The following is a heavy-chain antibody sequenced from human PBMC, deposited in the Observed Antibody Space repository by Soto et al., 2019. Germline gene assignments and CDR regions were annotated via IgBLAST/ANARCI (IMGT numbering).Heavy chain of an antibody. V-gene: IGHV1-18*01. CDR1: GYTFTSYG. CDR3: ARVQTWTITEADAFDI. CDR2: ISAYNGNT. J-gene: IGHJ3*02. D-gene: IGHD1-20*01. Sequence: ASVKVSCKASGYTFTSYGISWVRQAPGQGLEWMGWISAYNGNTNYAQKLQGRVTMTTDTSTSTAYMELRSLRSYDTAVVYVARVQTWTITEADAFDIWGQGTMVTVSS.